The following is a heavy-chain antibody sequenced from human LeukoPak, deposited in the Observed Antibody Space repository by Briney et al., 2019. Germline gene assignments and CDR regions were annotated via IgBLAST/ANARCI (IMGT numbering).Heavy chain of an antibody. D-gene: IGHD3-22*01. J-gene: IGHJ4*02. CDR2: INPNSGGT. Sequence: ASVKVSCKASGYTFTGYYMHWVRQAPGQGLEWMGWINPNSGGTNYAQKFQGRVTMTRDTSISTAYMELSRLRSDDTAVYYCARDGDYYDSSGYLNYWGQGTLATVSS. CDR3: ARDGDYYDSSGYLNY. CDR1: GYTFTGYY. V-gene: IGHV1-2*02.